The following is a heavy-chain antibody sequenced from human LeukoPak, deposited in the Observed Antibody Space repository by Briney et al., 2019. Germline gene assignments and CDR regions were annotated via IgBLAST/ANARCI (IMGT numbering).Heavy chain of an antibody. CDR3: TKDPTSSGWVYFFDY. V-gene: IGHV3-23*01. D-gene: IGHD6-19*01. Sequence: PGGSLRLSCAPSGFTFSSYAMSWVRHAPGKGLEWVSSISGGGGSTYYADSVKGRFTISRDNSKNTLYLQMNSLRAEDTAVYYCTKDPTSSGWVYFFDYWGQGTLVTVSS. J-gene: IGHJ4*02. CDR2: ISGGGGST. CDR1: GFTFSSYA.